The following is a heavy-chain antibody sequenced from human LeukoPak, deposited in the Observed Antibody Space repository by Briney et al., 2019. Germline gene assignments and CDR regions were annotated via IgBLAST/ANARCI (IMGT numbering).Heavy chain of an antibody. CDR3: AKGWEVQLAYYFDY. Sequence: GASVKVSCKPYGYTFNTYGITWVRQAPGQGLEWMGWISPYNGNTNYAQKFQGRVTLTTDTSTSTAYMELRSLGSDDTAVYFCAKGWEVQLAYYFDYWGQGSLVTVSS. CDR1: GYTFNTYG. D-gene: IGHD1-1*01. V-gene: IGHV1-18*01. J-gene: IGHJ4*02. CDR2: ISPYNGNT.